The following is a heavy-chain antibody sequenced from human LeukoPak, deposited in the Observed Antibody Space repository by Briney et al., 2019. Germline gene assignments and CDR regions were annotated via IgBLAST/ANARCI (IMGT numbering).Heavy chain of an antibody. J-gene: IGHJ3*01. D-gene: IGHD6-6*01. CDR1: GFTFDDYA. CDR3: AKDFMYSSSSGALDV. V-gene: IGHV3-9*03. Sequence: GGSLRLSCAASGFTFDDYAMHWVRQAPGKGLEWVSGIGWNSDSIAYADSVKGRFTISRDNAKNSLYLQMNSLRAEDMALYYCAKDFMYSSSSGALDVWGQGTMVTVA. CDR2: IGWNSDSI.